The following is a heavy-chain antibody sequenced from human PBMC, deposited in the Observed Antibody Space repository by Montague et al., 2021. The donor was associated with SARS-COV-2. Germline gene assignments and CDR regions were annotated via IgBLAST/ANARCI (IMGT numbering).Heavy chain of an antibody. Sequence: SETLSLTCTVSGGSISSSSYYWGWIRQPPGKGLEWNGSIFYSGITYYNPSLKSRVTISIDTSKNQFSLKLSSVTAADTAVYYFARFSIGVFIDDAFDIWGQGTMVTVSS. CDR2: IFYSGIT. D-gene: IGHD3-3*01. J-gene: IGHJ3*02. CDR1: GGSISSSSYY. V-gene: IGHV4-39*01. CDR3: ARFSIGVFIDDAFDI.